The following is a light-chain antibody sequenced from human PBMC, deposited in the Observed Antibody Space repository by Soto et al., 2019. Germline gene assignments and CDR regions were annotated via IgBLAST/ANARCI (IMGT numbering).Light chain of an antibody. CDR1: QSVSSN. V-gene: IGKV3-15*01. CDR2: GAS. Sequence: EMVMAQGPATRSGSPGERATLSCRASQSVSSNLAWYQQKPGQAPRLLIYGASTRATGIPARFSGSGSSTEFTLTISSLQSGHFAAYYCQQRSDWPPELTFGGGTQVDIK. J-gene: IGKJ4*01. CDR3: QQRSDWPPELT.